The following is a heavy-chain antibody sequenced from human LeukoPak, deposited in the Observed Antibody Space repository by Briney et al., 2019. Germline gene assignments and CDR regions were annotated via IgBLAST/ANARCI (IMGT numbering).Heavy chain of an antibody. CDR1: GFSFGDHA. V-gene: IGHV3-49*04. CDR2: IRSKTYGGTP. Sequence: PGGSLRLSCTGSGFSFGDHAVSWVRQAPGKGLEWIGFIRSKTYGGTPEYAASVKDRFTISRDDSNSIAYLQMNSLKTEDTAIYYCARDSLPTFSGYYYCMDVWGKGTTVAISS. CDR3: ARDSLPTFSGYYYCMDV. J-gene: IGHJ6*03.